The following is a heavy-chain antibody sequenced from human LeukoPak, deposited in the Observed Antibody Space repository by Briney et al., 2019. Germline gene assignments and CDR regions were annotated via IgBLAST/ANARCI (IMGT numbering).Heavy chain of an antibody. Sequence: SDTLSLTCIISGGSISSTTYYWGWIRQPPGKGLEWIGTLYYSGKTYYNPSLKSRVTISIDTSKNQFSLKLTSATAADTAVYYCVRDHSSASYTYYYYYMDVWGKGTTVTVSS. CDR2: LYYSGKT. CDR1: GGSISSTTYY. J-gene: IGHJ6*03. V-gene: IGHV4-39*07. D-gene: IGHD1-26*01. CDR3: VRDHSSASYTYYYYYMDV.